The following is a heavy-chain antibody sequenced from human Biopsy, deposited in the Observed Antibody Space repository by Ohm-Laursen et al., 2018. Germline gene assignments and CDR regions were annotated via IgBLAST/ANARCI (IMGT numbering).Heavy chain of an antibody. D-gene: IGHD6-19*01. CDR3: ARESALAGDFDS. J-gene: IGHJ4*02. Sequence: SETLSLTCTVSAASVTSGSYYWRWLRQPPGKGPEWLGNISNIGSTNYNPSLKSRVTISVDTSKNHFSLKLTSETAADTAVYYCARESALAGDFDSWGQGTLVTVSS. V-gene: IGHV4-61*01. CDR1: AASVTSGSYY. CDR2: ISNIGST.